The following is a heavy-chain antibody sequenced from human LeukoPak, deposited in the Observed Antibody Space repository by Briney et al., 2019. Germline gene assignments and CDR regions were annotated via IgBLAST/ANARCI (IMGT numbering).Heavy chain of an antibody. J-gene: IGHJ4*02. D-gene: IGHD2-2*01. Sequence: PGGSLRLSCAASGFTFSSYEMNWVRQAPGKGLEWVSYISSSGSTIYYADSVKGRFTISRDNAKNSLYLQMNSLRAEDTAVYYCARGARRYCSSTSCRPPFDHWGQGTLVTVSS. CDR3: ARGARRYCSSTSCRPPFDH. CDR2: ISSSGSTI. V-gene: IGHV3-48*03. CDR1: GFTFSSYE.